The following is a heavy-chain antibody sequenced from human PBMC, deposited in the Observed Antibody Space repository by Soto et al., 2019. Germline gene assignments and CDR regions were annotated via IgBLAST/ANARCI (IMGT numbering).Heavy chain of an antibody. J-gene: IGHJ6*02. CDR3: AKGSTSYGMDV. CDR1: GFTFSSYG. V-gene: IGHV3-30*18. CDR2: ISYDGSNK. D-gene: IGHD2-2*01. Sequence: PGGSLRLSCAASGFTFSSYGMHWVRQAPGKGLEWVAVISYDGSNKYYADSVKGRFTISRDNSKNTLYLQMNSLRAEDTAVYYCAKGSTSYGMDVWDQGTTVTVSS.